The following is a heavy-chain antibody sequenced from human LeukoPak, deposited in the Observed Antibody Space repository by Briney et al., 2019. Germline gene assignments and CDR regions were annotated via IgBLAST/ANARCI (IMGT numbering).Heavy chain of an antibody. CDR1: GFTFDDYA. Sequence: GGSLRLSCAASGFTFDDYAMHWVRQAPGKGLEWVSGISWNSGSIGYADSVKGRFTISRDNAKNSLYLQMNSLRAEDTALYYCAKVIGYAESGYLASAVDYWGQGTLVTVSS. J-gene: IGHJ4*02. CDR2: ISWNSGSI. CDR3: AKVIGYAESGYLASAVDY. D-gene: IGHD3-22*01. V-gene: IGHV3-9*01.